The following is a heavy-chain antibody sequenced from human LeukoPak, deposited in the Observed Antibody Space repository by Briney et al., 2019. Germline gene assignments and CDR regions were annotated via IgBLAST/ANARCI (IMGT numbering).Heavy chain of an antibody. J-gene: IGHJ3*02. CDR3: ARTLIRTGRVLVI. D-gene: IGHD1-14*01. CDR1: GGSISSDNYY. V-gene: IGHV4-30-4*01. Sequence: TLSLTCTVSGGSISSDNYYWSWIRQPPGKGLEWIGYIYYSGSTYYNPSLKSRVTISVDTSKNQFSLKLSPVTAADTAVYYCARTLIRTGRVLVIWGRGTMVTVSS. CDR2: IYYSGST.